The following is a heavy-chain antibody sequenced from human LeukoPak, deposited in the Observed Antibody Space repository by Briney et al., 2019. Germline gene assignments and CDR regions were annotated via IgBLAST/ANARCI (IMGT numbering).Heavy chain of an antibody. V-gene: IGHV1-2*02. J-gene: IGHJ4*01. CDR3: ARLPPADYFDY. CDR1: GYSFTCYY. Sequence: ASVKVSCKASGYSFTCYYMHWVRQAPGQGLEWMGWINPNSGGTNYAQKFQGRVTMTRDTSISTAYMELSSLSSDDTAVYYCARLPPADYFDYWGQGTLVTVSS. CDR2: INPNSGGT.